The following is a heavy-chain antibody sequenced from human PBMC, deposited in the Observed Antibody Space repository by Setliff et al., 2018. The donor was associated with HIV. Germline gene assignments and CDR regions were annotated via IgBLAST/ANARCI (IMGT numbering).Heavy chain of an antibody. CDR1: GGSISSGTYY. D-gene: IGHD5-12*01. V-gene: IGHV4-39*01. J-gene: IGHJ4*02. CDR2: LYHSGTN. CDR3: ARQNSGYAPGPFDY. Sequence: SETLSLTCTVSGGSISSGTYYWSWIRQPAGKGLEWIGSLYHSGTNFYNPSLKSRVTISLDTSTNRFSLKLNSVTAADTAIYYCARQNSGYAPGPFDYWGQGILVTVSS.